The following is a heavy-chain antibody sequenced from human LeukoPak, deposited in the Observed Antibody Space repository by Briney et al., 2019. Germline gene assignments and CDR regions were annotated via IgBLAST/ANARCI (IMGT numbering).Heavy chain of an antibody. D-gene: IGHD6-19*01. CDR2: IYPSDSDS. CDR1: GYSITSFW. Sequence: AGESLKISCKTSGYSITSFWIGWVRQLPGKGLEWMGVIYPSDSDSKYSPSFQGQVTISADKSTSTAYLHWTSLKASDTAVYYSARHPLYSSQTAADHWGRGTLVTVSS. J-gene: IGHJ4*02. CDR3: ARHPLYSSQTAADH. V-gene: IGHV5-51*01.